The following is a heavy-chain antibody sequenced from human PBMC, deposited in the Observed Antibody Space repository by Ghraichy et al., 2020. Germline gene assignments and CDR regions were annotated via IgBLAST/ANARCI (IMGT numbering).Heavy chain of an antibody. D-gene: IGHD2-21*02. CDR3: ARSVCDFHDY. J-gene: IGHJ4*02. V-gene: IGHV4-34*01. CDR2: INHSGST. CDR1: GGSFSGYY. Sequence: SETLSLTCAVYGGSFSGYYWSWIRQPPGKGLEWIGEINHSGSTNYNPSLKSRVTISVDTSKNQFSLKLSSVTAADTAVYYCARSVCDFHDYWGQGTLVTVSS.